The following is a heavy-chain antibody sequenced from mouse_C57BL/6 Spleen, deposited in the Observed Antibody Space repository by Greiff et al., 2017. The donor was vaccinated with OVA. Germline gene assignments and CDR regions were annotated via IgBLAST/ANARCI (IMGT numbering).Heavy chain of an antibody. CDR2: FINGGGST. D-gene: IGHD2-4*01. J-gene: IGHJ1*03. CDR3: ARRIYYDYDGYFDV. V-gene: IGHV5-12*01. Sequence: EVNVVESGGGLLQPEGSLKLSCPAPGLPFSDYYLYWFRQTPEKRLGWVAYFINGGGSTYYPDTVKGRFTISRDNAKNTLYLQMSRLKSEDTAMYYCARRIYYDYDGYFDVWGTGTTVTVSS. CDR1: GLPFSDYY.